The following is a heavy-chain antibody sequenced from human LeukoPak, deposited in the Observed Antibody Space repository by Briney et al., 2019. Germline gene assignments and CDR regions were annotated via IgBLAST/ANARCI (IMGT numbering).Heavy chain of an antibody. Sequence: SETLSLTCSVSGASINSSDYCWGWIRQPPGKGLEWIGTIYYRGNTYYNPSLKSRVTISVDTSKNQFSLSLSSVTAADTAVYYCARDWDGVLDPWGPGTLVTVSS. V-gene: IGHV4-39*07. J-gene: IGHJ5*02. CDR3: ARDWDGVLDP. D-gene: IGHD1-26*01. CDR2: IYYRGNT. CDR1: GASINSSDYC.